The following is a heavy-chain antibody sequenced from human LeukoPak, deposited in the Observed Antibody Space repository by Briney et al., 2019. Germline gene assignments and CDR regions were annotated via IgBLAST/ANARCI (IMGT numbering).Heavy chain of an antibody. CDR3: ASTSNSALALPYFDH. Sequence: SETLSLTCAASGGSITTTNWWGRIGQAPGQGLEWIGYMFYSESTKYNPSLKSRFTISVDKSKNQFSLHMSSVTAADTAVYYCASTSNSALALPYFDHWGQGTLVTVSS. CDR2: MFYSEST. CDR1: GGSITTTNW. J-gene: IGHJ4*02. V-gene: IGHV4-61*05. D-gene: IGHD5-18*01.